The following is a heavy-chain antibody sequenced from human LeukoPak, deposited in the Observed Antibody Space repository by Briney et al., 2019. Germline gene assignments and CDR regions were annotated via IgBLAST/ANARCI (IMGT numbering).Heavy chain of an antibody. D-gene: IGHD2-2*01. V-gene: IGHV4-61*02. CDR2: IYTSGST. Sequence: SQTLSLTCTVSGGSISSGSHYWSWIRQPAGKGLEWVGRIYTSGSTNYNPSLKSRVTISVDTSKNQFSLKLSSVTAADTAVYYCARDLMGVVPAAPRGDAFDIWGQGTMVTVSS. CDR3: ARDLMGVVPAAPRGDAFDI. J-gene: IGHJ3*02. CDR1: GGSISSGSHY.